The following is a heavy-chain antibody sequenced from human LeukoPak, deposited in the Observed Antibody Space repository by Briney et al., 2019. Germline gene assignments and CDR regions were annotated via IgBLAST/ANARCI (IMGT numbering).Heavy chain of an antibody. V-gene: IGHV3-15*01. CDR3: TTDALVYHYDSSGDLDAFDI. CDR2: IKSKTDGGTT. Sequence: GGSLRLSCAASGFTFSNAWMSWVRQAPGKGLEWVGRIKSKTDGGTTDYAAPVKGRFTISRDDSENTLYLQMNSLKTEDTAAYYCTTDALVYHYDSSGDLDAFDIWGQGAMVTVSS. CDR1: GFTFSNAW. J-gene: IGHJ3*02. D-gene: IGHD3-22*01.